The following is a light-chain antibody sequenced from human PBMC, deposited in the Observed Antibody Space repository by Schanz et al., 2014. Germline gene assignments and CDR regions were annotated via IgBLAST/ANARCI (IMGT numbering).Light chain of an antibody. Sequence: EIVLTQSPGTLSLSPGERATLSCRASQSVSSSYLAWYQQKPGQAPRLLIYGASTRATGIPARFSGSGSGTEFTLTISSLQSEDFATYYCQQSYSTPRTFGQGTKVEIK. CDR3: QQSYSTPRT. CDR2: GAS. J-gene: IGKJ1*01. V-gene: IGKV3-20*01. CDR1: QSVSSSY.